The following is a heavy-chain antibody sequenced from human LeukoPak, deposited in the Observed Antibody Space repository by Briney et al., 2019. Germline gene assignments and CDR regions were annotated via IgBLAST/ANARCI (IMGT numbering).Heavy chain of an antibody. V-gene: IGHV4-39*01. D-gene: IGHD3-10*01. CDR2: IYYSGST. CDR3: ARLKDYGSGSYPFDY. Sequence: SETLSLTCTVSGGSISSSSYYWGWIRQPPGKGLEWIGSIYYSGSTYYNPSLKSRVTISVDTSKNQFSLKLSSVTAADTAVYYCARLKDYGSGSYPFDYWGQGTLVTVSS. J-gene: IGHJ4*02. CDR1: GGSISSSSYY.